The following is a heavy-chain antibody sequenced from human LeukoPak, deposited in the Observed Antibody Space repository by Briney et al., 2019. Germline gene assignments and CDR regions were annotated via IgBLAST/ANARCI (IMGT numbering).Heavy chain of an antibody. Sequence: GGSLRLSCAASGFTFSNYWMHWVRQTPGKGLVWVSRIISDGSSTSYADSVKGRFTISRDNSKNTLYLQMNSLRAEDTAVYYCAKDSSGFFDYWGQGTLVTVSS. J-gene: IGHJ4*02. CDR2: IISDGSST. D-gene: IGHD3-22*01. CDR3: AKDSSGFFDY. CDR1: GFTFSNYW. V-gene: IGHV3-74*01.